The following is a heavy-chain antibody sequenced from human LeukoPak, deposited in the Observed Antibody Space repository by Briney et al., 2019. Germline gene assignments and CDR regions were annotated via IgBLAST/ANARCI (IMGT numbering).Heavy chain of an antibody. CDR2: IYYSGST. CDR3: ARDRGYDYVWGSYRYTGFDYFDY. D-gene: IGHD3-16*02. Sequence: SETLSLTCTVSGGSISSYYWSWIRQPPGKGLEWIGYIYYSGSTNYNPSLKSRVTISVDTSKNQFSLKLSSVTAADTAVYYCARDRGYDYVWGSYRYTGFDYFDYWGQGTLVTVSS. V-gene: IGHV4-59*01. CDR1: GGSISSYY. J-gene: IGHJ4*02.